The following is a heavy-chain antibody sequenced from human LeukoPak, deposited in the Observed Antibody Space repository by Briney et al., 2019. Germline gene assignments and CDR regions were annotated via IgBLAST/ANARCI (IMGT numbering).Heavy chain of an antibody. V-gene: IGHV3-73*01. Sequence: GGSLRLSCAASGFTFSSYWMSWVRQAPGKGLEWVGRIRSKANSYATAYAASVKGRFTISRDDSKNTAYLQMNSLKTEDTAVYYCTREGLAEVGATKHDYWGQGTLVTVSS. CDR2: IRSKANSYAT. D-gene: IGHD1-26*01. J-gene: IGHJ4*02. CDR1: GFTFSSYW. CDR3: TREGLAEVGATKHDY.